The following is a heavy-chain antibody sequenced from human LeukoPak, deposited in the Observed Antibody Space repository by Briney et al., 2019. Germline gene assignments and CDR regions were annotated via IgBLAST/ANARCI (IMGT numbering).Heavy chain of an antibody. CDR2: ISYDGSNK. CDR1: GFTFSSYS. CDR3: AKSFRSTSLDY. D-gene: IGHD2-2*01. J-gene: IGHJ4*02. Sequence: GRSLRLSCAASGFTFSSYSMHWVRQAPGKGLEWGAVISYDGSNKYYADSVKGRFTISRDNSKNTLYLQMNSLRAGDTAVYYCAKSFRSTSLDYWGQGTLVTVSS. V-gene: IGHV3-30*04.